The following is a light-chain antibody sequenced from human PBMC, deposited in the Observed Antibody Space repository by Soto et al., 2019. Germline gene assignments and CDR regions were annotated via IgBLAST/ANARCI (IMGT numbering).Light chain of an antibody. Sequence: DIQMTQSPATLSASVGDRVSITCRASQDISRWLAWYQQKPGKAPKVLIWDASSLQRGVPSRFTGSGSGTEFTLNINGLQPDDFATYYCQQYNGYRTWTFGQGTKVDIK. CDR2: DAS. V-gene: IGKV1-5*01. CDR1: QDISRW. J-gene: IGKJ1*01. CDR3: QQYNGYRTWT.